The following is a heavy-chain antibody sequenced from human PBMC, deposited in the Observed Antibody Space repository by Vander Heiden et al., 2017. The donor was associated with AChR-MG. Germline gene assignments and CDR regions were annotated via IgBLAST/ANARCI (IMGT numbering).Heavy chain of an antibody. CDR2: IYYSGST. CDR3: ARRGPGAPFDY. D-gene: IGHD3-10*01. Sequence: QLQLQESGPGLVKPSETLSLTCTVSGGSISNYYWGWIRQPPGKGLEWIGNIYYSGSTYYNPSLKSRVTISVDTSKNQFSLKIDSMTAADTAVYYCARRGPGAPFDYWCQGTLVTVSS. V-gene: IGHV4-39*01. CDR1: GGSISNYY. J-gene: IGHJ4*02.